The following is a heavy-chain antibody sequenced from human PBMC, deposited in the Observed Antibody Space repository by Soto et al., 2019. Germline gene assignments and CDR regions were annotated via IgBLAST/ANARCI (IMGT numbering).Heavy chain of an antibody. CDR2: INHSGST. D-gene: IGHD3-16*01. J-gene: IGHJ4*02. CDR1: GGSFSGYY. CDR3: ARGSFRFALGITFGGVTVQPIDY. Sequence: SETLSLTCAVYGGSFSGYYLSWIRQPPGKGLEWIGEINHSGSTNYNPSLKSRVTISVDTSKNQFSLKLSSVTAADTAVYYCARGSFRFALGITFGGVTVQPIDYWGQGTLVTVSS. V-gene: IGHV4-34*01.